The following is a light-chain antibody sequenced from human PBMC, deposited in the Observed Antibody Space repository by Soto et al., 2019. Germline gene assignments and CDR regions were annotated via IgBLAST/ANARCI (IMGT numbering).Light chain of an antibody. CDR3: CSYAGSTTYV. Sequence: QSVLTQPASVSGSPGQSITISCTGTSSDVGSYNLVSWYQQHPGKAPKLMIYEGSKRPSGVSNRFSGSKSGNTASLTISGLQADDEADYYCCSYAGSTTYVFGTGIKVTV. CDR1: SSDVGSYNL. CDR2: EGS. J-gene: IGLJ1*01. V-gene: IGLV2-23*01.